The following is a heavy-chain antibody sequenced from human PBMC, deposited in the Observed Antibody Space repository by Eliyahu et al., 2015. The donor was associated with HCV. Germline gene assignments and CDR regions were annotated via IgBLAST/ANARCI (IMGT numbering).Heavy chain of an antibody. D-gene: IGHD2-2*01. J-gene: IGHJ3*01. Sequence: QVXVVQSGXEVKKPGASVQXSCKXSGYTFRXYGFIWVRQAPGQGLEWLGWIXTHNGKTXYAQRVQGRVTMTTDTATFTAYMELRRLTPDDTALYYCARVSPAASGTLYGADVWGQGTMVTVSS. CDR1: GYTFRXYG. CDR2: IXTHNGKT. CDR3: ARVSPAASGTLYGADV. V-gene: IGHV1-18*01.